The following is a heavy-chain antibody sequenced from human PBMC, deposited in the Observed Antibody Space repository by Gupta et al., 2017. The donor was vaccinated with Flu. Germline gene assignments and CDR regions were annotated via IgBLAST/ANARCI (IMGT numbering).Heavy chain of an antibody. CDR2: ISGSGGIT. J-gene: IGHJ4*02. CDR3: AKEVEYSYSYSDS. Sequence: EVQLLESGGGLVQPGGSLRLSCAASGFTFSNYAMSWVRQAPGKGLEWVSAISGSGGITYYADSVQGRFTISRDNSKNTLYLQMNSLRAEDTAVYYCAKEVEYSYSYSDSWGQGTPVTVSS. V-gene: IGHV3-23*01. CDR1: GFTFSNYA. D-gene: IGHD5-18*01.